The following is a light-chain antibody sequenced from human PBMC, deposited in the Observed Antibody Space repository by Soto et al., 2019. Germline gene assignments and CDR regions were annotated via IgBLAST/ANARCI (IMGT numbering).Light chain of an antibody. CDR2: EVS. CDR1: SSDIGAYNY. J-gene: IGLJ1*01. V-gene: IGLV2-14*01. CDR3: SSYTGTTTLYV. Sequence: QSALTQPASVSGSPGQSITISCTGTSSDIGAYNYVSWYQQYPGKAPNLMIYEVSYRPSGVSNRFSGSKSGNTASLTISGLQAEDEADYYCSSYTGTTTLYVFGTGTKLTVL.